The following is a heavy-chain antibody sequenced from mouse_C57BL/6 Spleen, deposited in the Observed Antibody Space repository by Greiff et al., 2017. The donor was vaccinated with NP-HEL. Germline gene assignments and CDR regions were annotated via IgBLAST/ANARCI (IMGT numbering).Heavy chain of an antibody. V-gene: IGHV5-17*01. CDR1: GFTFSDYG. CDR3: ARSPFIPTVERYFDV. Sequence: EVMLVASGGGLVKPGGSLKLSCAASGFTFSDYGMHWVRQAPEKGLEWVSYISSGSSTIYYADTVKGRFTSSGDNAKNTLYLQLTSLRSEDTAMYYCARSPFIPTVERYFDVWGTGTTVTVSS. J-gene: IGHJ1*03. D-gene: IGHD1-1*01. CDR2: ISSGSSTI.